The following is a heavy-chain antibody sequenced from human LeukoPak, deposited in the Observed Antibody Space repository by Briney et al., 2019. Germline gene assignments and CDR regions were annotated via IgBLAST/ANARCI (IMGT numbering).Heavy chain of an antibody. V-gene: IGHV3-23*01. CDR2: LSATGGSA. J-gene: IGHJ4*02. CDR1: GFTFDDYA. Sequence: GGSLRLSCAASGFTFDDYAMSWVRQAPGKGLEWVSALSATGGSAYYAASAQGRFTTSRDNSKNILYLEMNSLRVDDTAVYYCAKDTAPLGATKEFDHWGQGTLVTVSS. CDR3: AKDTAPLGATKEFDH. D-gene: IGHD1-26*01.